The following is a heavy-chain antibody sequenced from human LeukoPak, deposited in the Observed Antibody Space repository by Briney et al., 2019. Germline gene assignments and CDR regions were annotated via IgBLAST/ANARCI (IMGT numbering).Heavy chain of an antibody. V-gene: IGHV1-2*02. CDR1: GYTFTCYY. J-gene: IGHJ5*02. D-gene: IGHD3-10*01. Sequence: ASVKVSCKASGYTFTCYYMHWVRQAPGQGLEWMGWINPNSGGTNYAQKFQGRGTMTRDTSISTAYMELSRLRSDDTAVYYCARAAITMVRGANWFDPWGQGTLVTVSS. CDR2: INPNSGGT. CDR3: ARAAITMVRGANWFDP.